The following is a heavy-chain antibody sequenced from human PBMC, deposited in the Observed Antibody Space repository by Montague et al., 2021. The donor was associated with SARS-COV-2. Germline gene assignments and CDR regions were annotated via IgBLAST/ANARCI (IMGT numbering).Heavy chain of an antibody. J-gene: IGHJ3*01. D-gene: IGHD6-13*01. V-gene: IGHV3-11*01. CDR1: GFTFSDYY. CDR3: ARVSSNWSDAFDV. CDR2: ISSGGTTI. Sequence: SLRLSCAASGFTFSDYYMSWFRQAPGKGLEWLSYISSGGTTIFYADSVKGRLTISRDNAENSLYLQVNSLRGEDTAVYYCARVSSNWSDAFDVWGQGTRVTVSS.